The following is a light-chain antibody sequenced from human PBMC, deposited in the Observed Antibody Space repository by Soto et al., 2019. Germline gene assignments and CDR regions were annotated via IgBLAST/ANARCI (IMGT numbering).Light chain of an antibody. CDR1: ESIRNE. Sequence: DIQMTQSPSSLSASLGDRVTITCRPSESIRNELNWFQQRPGKAPRLLIYETFTLQSGVPSRFSGSVSGTEFSLTISSLPAGDSAIYYCQQSFTTPWTFGQGTKVEI. CDR2: ETF. J-gene: IGKJ1*01. CDR3: QQSFTTPWT. V-gene: IGKV1-39*01.